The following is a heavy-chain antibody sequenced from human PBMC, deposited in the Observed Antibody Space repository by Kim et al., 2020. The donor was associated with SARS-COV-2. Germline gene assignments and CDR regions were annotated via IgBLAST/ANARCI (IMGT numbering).Heavy chain of an antibody. D-gene: IGHD6-19*01. CDR3: ARDFPSNRVQKQWLVLFWFDP. Sequence: ASVKVSCKASGYTFTGYYMHWVRQAPGQGLEWMGWINPNSGGTNYAQKFQGRVTMTRDTSISTAYMELSRLRSDDTAVYYCARDFPSNRVQKQWLVLFWFDPWGQGTLVTVSS. V-gene: IGHV1-2*02. CDR2: INPNSGGT. CDR1: GYTFTGYY. J-gene: IGHJ5*02.